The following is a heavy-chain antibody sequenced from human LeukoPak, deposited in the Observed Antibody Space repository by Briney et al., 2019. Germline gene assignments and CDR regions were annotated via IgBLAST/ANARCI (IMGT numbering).Heavy chain of an antibody. D-gene: IGHD3-22*01. J-gene: IGHJ3*02. V-gene: IGHV1-18*01. Sequence: ASVKVSCKASGYTFTSYGISWVRQAPGQGLEWMGWISAYNGNTNYAQKLQGRVTMTTDTSTSTAYMELRSLRSDDTAVYYCARDQVPYYYDSSGYYSDAFDIWGQGTMVTVSS. CDR1: GYTFTSYG. CDR3: ARDQVPYYYDSSGYYSDAFDI. CDR2: ISAYNGNT.